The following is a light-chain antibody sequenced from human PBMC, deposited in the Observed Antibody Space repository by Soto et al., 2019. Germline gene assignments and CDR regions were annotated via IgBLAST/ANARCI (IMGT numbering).Light chain of an antibody. J-gene: IGLJ2*01. V-gene: IGLV2-14*01. CDR3: TSFSTGSSYVI. CDR1: SSDVGNYKY. Sequence: QSALTQPASVSGSPGQSITISCTGTSSDVGNYKYVSWYQENPGKAPRLIIYQVTNRPSGVSNRFSGSKSGNTASLTISGLQAEDEADYYCTSFSTGSSYVIFGGGTKVTVL. CDR2: QVT.